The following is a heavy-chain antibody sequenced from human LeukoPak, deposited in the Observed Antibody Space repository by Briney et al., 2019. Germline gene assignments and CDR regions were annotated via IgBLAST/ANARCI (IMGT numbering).Heavy chain of an antibody. CDR3: ATRRWFGESYGMDV. CDR1: GYTFTSYG. D-gene: IGHD3-10*01. Sequence: ASVKVSCKASGYTFTSYGISWVRQAPGQGLEWMGWISAYNGNTNYAQKLQGRVTMTTDTSTSTAYMELRSLRSGDTAVYYCATRRWFGESYGMDVWGQGTTVTVSS. J-gene: IGHJ6*02. V-gene: IGHV1-18*01. CDR2: ISAYNGNT.